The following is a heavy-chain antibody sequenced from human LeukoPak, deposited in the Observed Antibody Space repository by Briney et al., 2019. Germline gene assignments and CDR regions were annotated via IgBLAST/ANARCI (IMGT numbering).Heavy chain of an antibody. CDR3: ARVTYSYGYADY. CDR1: GERVSSNSAA. D-gene: IGHD5-18*01. CDR2: TYYRSKWYN. J-gene: IGHJ4*02. V-gene: IGHV6-1*01. Sequence: SQTLSVTCAISGERVSSNSAAWNWLRQSPSRGHEWLGRTYYRSKWYNDYAVSVKSRITINPHPSKNQFSLELNSVPPEETAGYYCARVTYSYGYADYWGQGTLVTVSS.